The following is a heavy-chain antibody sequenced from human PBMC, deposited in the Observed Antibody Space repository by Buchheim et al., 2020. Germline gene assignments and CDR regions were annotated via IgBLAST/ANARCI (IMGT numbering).Heavy chain of an antibody. CDR2: IYHTGDT. D-gene: IGHD3-3*02. J-gene: IGHJ4*02. CDR1: GGSTTSRNW. V-gene: IGHV4-4*02. CDR3: ARENLSVLDY. Sequence: QVQLQESGPGLVKPSGTLSLTCGVSGGSTTSRNWWTWVRQPPGKALEWIGEIYHTGDTNYNPSLTSRVTISVDNSKNQFALNLMSVTAADTAVYYCARENLSVLDYWGQG.